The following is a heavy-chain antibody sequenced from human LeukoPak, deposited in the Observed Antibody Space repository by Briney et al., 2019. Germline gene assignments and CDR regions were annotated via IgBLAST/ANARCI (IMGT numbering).Heavy chain of an antibody. J-gene: IGHJ4*02. D-gene: IGHD2/OR15-2a*01. CDR1: GGSISSGGYY. CDR3: ARDHSGSDKLPTIFFDY. Sequence: SETLSPTCTVSGGSISSGGYYWSWIRQHPGKGLEWIGYIYYSGSTYYNPSLKSRVTISVDTSKNQFSLKLSSVTAADTAVYYCARDHSGSDKLPTIFFDYWGQGTLVTVSS. CDR2: IYYSGST. V-gene: IGHV4-31*03.